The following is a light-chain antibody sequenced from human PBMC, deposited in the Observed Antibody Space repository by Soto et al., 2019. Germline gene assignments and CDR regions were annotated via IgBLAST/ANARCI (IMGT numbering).Light chain of an antibody. Sequence: QSVLTQPPSASGTAGQVVXXSCSGGDSNIGSNSVYWYQHLPRMAPNLLIYYNNQRPSGVPDRFSGSRSGTSASLAIVGLRSEDEAVYYCAAWDASLSACVFGNGTKLTVL. CDR2: YNN. CDR3: AAWDASLSACV. V-gene: IGLV1-47*02. J-gene: IGLJ1*01. CDR1: DSNIGSNS.